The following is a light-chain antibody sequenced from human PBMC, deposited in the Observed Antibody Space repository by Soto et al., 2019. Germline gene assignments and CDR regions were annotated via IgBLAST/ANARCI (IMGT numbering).Light chain of an antibody. V-gene: IGLV2-14*03. CDR2: DVS. CDR3: HSYQL. Sequence: QSALTQPASLSGSPGQSITISCTGSSNDIGSLNYVSWYQQHPGKAPKLIIFDVSNRPSGVSNRFSGSRSGNTASLTISQLQTEDEADYFCHSYQLIGGGTKLTVL. CDR1: SNDIGSLNY. J-gene: IGLJ2*01.